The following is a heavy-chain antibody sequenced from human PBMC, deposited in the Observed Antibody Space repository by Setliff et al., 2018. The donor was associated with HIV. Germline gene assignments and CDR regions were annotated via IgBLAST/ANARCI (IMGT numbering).Heavy chain of an antibody. D-gene: IGHD1-1*01. CDR2: IYWNNNK. Sequence: SGPTLVNPTQTLTLTCTFSGLSLSTSGVGAGWIRQSPGKALEWLAFIYWNNNKHYSTSLKSRLTVAKDTSKNRVVFTMTNMDPVDTATYYCAYSGRQLRGPYFDFWGQGTPVTVSS. J-gene: IGHJ4*02. CDR3: AYSGRQLRGPYFDF. CDR1: GLSLSTSGVG. V-gene: IGHV2-5*01.